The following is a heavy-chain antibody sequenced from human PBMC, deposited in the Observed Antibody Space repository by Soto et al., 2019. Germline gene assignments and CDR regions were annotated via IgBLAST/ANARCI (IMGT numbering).Heavy chain of an antibody. CDR3: AKDGYLDHDSRGYLFDN. D-gene: IGHD3-22*01. J-gene: IGHJ4*02. CDR1: GFTFNIYA. CDR2: ISRYGDIT. Sequence: EVQLLESGGDLIQPGGSLRLSCAASGFTFNIYAMTWVRQAPGKGLEWVSAISRYGDITYYADSVEGRFSISRDNSKNTLYLQMNSLRAEDTAVYYWAKDGYLDHDSRGYLFDNWGQGTLVTVSS. V-gene: IGHV3-23*01.